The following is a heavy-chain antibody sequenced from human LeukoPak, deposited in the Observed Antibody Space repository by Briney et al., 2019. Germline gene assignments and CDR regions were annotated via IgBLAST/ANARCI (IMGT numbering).Heavy chain of an antibody. J-gene: IGHJ1*01. D-gene: IGHD3-22*01. V-gene: IGHV4-39*07. CDR1: GGSISSSSYY. CDR3: ARYHDSSAGEYFQH. CDR2: IYYSGST. Sequence: SETLSLTCTVSGGSISSSSYYWGWIRQPPGKGVEWIGSIYYSGSTYYNPSLKSRVTISVDTSKNQFSLKLSSVTAADTAVYYCARYHDSSAGEYFQHWGQGTLVTVSS.